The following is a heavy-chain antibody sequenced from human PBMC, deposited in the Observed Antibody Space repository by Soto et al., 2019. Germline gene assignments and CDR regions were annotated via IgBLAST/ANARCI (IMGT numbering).Heavy chain of an antibody. D-gene: IGHD1-1*01. CDR1: GGTFSSYA. V-gene: IGHV1-69*01. CDR3: AREVSRATTPTLGKD. J-gene: IGHJ4*02. CDR2: IIPIFGTA. Sequence: QVQLVQSGAEVKKPGSSVKVSCKASGGTFSSYAISWVRQAPGQGLEWMGGIIPIFGTANYAQKFQGRVTITADESTSTAAMELSSLRSEDTAVYYCAREVSRATTPTLGKDWGQGTLVTVSS.